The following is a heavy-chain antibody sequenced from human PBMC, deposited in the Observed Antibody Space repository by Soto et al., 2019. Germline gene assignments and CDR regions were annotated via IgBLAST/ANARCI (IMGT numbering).Heavy chain of an antibody. CDR2: LYANGST. V-gene: IGHV4-4*08. CDR1: GGYISSYY. J-gene: IGHJ4*02. D-gene: IGHD6-19*01. CDR3: ARCRYSSGWCDY. Sequence: QVQLQESGPGLVKPSETLSLTCTLSGGYISSYYWTWVRQPPGKGLEWIGYLYANGSTNYNASSKSRVTLSGDTSKHQFSRNLNSLTAADTAVFFCARCRYSSGWCDYWGQGTLVTVSS.